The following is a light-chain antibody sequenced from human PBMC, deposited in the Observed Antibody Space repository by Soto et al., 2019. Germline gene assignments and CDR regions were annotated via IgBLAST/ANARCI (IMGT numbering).Light chain of an antibody. V-gene: IGKV1-39*01. CDR1: QSIGNY. CDR2: AAS. Sequence: DIQMTQSPSSLSASVGDRVTITCRASQSIGNYLSWYQQTPGKAPKLLIHAASNLQSGVPSRFSGSVSGTDFTLTIRFLQPEDFATYYCQQSHTFPRTFGQGTKVEI. J-gene: IGKJ1*01. CDR3: QQSHTFPRT.